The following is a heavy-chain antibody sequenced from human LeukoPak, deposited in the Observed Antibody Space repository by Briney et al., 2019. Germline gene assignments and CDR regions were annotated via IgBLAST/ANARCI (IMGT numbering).Heavy chain of an antibody. D-gene: IGHD4-17*01. J-gene: IGHJ6*02. CDR2: ISSSGSTI. V-gene: IGHV3-11*01. CDR1: GFTFSDYY. CDR3: ARDHDYGDSYYYGMDV. Sequence: GSLRLSCAASGFTFSDYYMSWIRQAPGKGLEWVSYISSSGSTIYYADSVKGRFTISRHNSKNTLYLQMNSLRAEDTAVYYCARDHDYGDSYYYGMDVWGQGTTVTVSS.